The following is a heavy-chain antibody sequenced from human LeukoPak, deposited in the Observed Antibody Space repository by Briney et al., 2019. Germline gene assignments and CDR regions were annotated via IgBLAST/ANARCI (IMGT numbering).Heavy chain of an antibody. D-gene: IGHD3-10*01. CDR1: GFTFSSYW. J-gene: IGHJ4*02. CDR2: VKQDGSEK. CDR3: ARDCYATGSHGD. V-gene: IGHV3-7*04. Sequence: TGGSLRLSCAASGFTFSSYWMSWVRQAPGKGREWVANVKQDGSEKYYVDSVKGRFTISRDNAKNSVYLQMNSLGVEDTAVYYCARDCYATGSHGDWGQGTLVTVSS.